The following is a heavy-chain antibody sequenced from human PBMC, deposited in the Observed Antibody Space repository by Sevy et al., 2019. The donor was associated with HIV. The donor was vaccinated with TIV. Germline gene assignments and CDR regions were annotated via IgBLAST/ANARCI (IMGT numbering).Heavy chain of an antibody. Sequence: ASVKVSCKASGYTFTGYYMHWVRQAPGEGLEWMGGINPNSGGTNYAQKFQGRVTMTRDTSISTAYMELSRLRSDDTAVYYCARGGVDFWSGYPFDYWGQGTLVTVSS. J-gene: IGHJ4*02. CDR3: ARGGVDFWSGYPFDY. CDR1: GYTFTGYY. D-gene: IGHD3-3*01. V-gene: IGHV1-2*02. CDR2: INPNSGGT.